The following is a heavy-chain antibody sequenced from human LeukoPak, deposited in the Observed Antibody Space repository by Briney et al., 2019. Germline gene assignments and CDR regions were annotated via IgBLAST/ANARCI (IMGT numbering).Heavy chain of an antibody. Sequence: PGGSLRLSCAAPGFTVSSNYMSWVRQAPGKGLEWVSVIYSGGSTYYADSVKGRFTISRDNSKNTLYLQMNSLRAEDTAVYYCAKDKYGDYVPDYWGQGTLVTVFS. J-gene: IGHJ4*02. D-gene: IGHD4-17*01. CDR3: AKDKYGDYVPDY. CDR2: IYSGGST. V-gene: IGHV3-66*01. CDR1: GFTVSSNY.